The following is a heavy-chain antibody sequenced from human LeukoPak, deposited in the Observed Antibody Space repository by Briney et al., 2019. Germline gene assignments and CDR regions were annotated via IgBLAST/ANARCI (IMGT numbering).Heavy chain of an antibody. D-gene: IGHD1-26*01. CDR1: GYTFTGYY. CDR3: ARGIVGATKVFDY. CDR2: INPNSGGT. V-gene: IGHV1-2*06. J-gene: IGHJ4*02. Sequence: ASVKVSCKASGYTFTGYYIHWVRQAPGQGLEWMGRINPNSGGTNYAQKFQGRVTMTRDTSISTAYMELSRLRSDDTAVYYCARGIVGATKVFDYWGQGTLVTVSS.